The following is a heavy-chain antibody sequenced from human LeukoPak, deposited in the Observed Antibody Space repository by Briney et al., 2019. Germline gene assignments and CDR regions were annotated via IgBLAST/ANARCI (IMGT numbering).Heavy chain of an antibody. Sequence: WASVKVSCKASGYTFTSYYMHWVRQAPGKGLEWVSFFYRGEITYYAESVRGRFIISRDISKNTLYLLMNSLIPEDTAVYYCAREVVSIPSYFESWGQGTRVTVSS. CDR1: GYTFTSYY. D-gene: IGHD2-15*01. J-gene: IGHJ4*02. V-gene: IGHV3-53*01. CDR3: AREVVSIPSYFES. CDR2: FYRGEIT.